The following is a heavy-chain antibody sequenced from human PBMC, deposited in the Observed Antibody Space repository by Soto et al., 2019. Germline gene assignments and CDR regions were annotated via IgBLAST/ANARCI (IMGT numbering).Heavy chain of an antibody. CDR1: GYTFTSYD. CDR3: ARDPVPAAIKKIFDWLDP. J-gene: IGHJ5*02. D-gene: IGHD2-2*01. V-gene: IGHV1-8*01. Sequence: ASVKVSCKASGYTFTSYDINWVRQATGQGLEWMGWMNPNSGNTGYAQKFQGRVTMTRNTSISTAYMELSSLRSEDTAVYYCARDPVPAAIKKIFDWLDPWGQGTLVTVSS. CDR2: MNPNSGNT.